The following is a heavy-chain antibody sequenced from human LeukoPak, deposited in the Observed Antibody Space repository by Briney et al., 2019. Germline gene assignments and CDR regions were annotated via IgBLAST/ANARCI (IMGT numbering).Heavy chain of an antibody. Sequence: GASVKVSCKASGYTFTSYDINWVRQATGQGLEWMGWMNPNSGNTGYAQKFQGRVTITRNTSISTAYMELSSLRSEDTAVYYCARVVTIFGVATGLDPWGQGTLVTVSS. V-gene: IGHV1-8*03. CDR2: MNPNSGNT. D-gene: IGHD3-3*01. CDR1: GYTFTSYD. CDR3: ARVVTIFGVATGLDP. J-gene: IGHJ5*02.